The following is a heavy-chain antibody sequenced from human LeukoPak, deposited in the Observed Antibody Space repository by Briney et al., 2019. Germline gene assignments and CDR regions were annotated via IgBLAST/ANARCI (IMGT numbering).Heavy chain of an antibody. D-gene: IGHD1-26*01. CDR3: AKASYPIVGATTCFDY. V-gene: IGHV3-48*01. J-gene: IGHJ4*02. CDR2: ISSSSSTI. CDR1: GFTFSSYS. Sequence: GGSLRLSCAASGFTFSSYSMNWVRQAPGKGLEWVSYISSSSSTIYYADSVKGRFTISRDNSKNTLYLQMNSLRAEDTAVYYCAKASYPIVGATTCFDYWGQGTLVTVSS.